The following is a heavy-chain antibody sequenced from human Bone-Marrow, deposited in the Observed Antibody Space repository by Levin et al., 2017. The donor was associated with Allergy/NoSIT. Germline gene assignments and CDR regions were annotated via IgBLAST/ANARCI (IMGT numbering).Heavy chain of an antibody. CDR2: INRDATKT. V-gene: IGHV3-74*01. Sequence: PGGSLRLSCAASGFTFSNFWMNWIRQVPGKGLEWVANINRDATKTNHADSVKGRFTISRDNAKSTVYLQMNSLRVEDTAVYYCARDYDYIWGNYYQSDALDNWGQGTMITVSS. D-gene: IGHD3-16*01. CDR1: GFTFSNFW. J-gene: IGHJ3*02. CDR3: ARDYDYIWGNYYQSDALDN.